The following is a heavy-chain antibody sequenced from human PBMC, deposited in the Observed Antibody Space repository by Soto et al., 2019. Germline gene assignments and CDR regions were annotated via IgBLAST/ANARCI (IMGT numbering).Heavy chain of an antibody. V-gene: IGHV3-53*01. D-gene: IGHD5-18*01. CDR3: ARGGAMVTAYYYGMDV. Sequence: GGSLRVSCVDSGFTVSSNYMSWVRQAPGKGLEWVSVIYSGGSTYYADSVKGRFTISRDNSKNTLYLQMNSLRAEDTAVYYCARGGAMVTAYYYGMDVWGQGTTVTV. CDR2: IYSGGST. CDR1: GFTVSSNY. J-gene: IGHJ6*02.